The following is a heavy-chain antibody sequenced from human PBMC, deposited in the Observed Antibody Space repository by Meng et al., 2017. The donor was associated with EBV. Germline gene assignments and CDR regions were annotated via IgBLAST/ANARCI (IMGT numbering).Heavy chain of an antibody. CDR3: ARAEIAAAGRLDY. D-gene: IGHD6-13*01. CDR1: GGTFSRYA. V-gene: IGHV1-69*06. Sequence: GQVLQSGAEGKRPGSSVRASCKASGGTFSRYAISWVRQAPGQGLEWMGGIIPIFGTANYAQKFQGRVTITADKSTSTAYMELSSLRSEDTAVYYCARAEIAAAGRLDYWGQGTLVTVSS. J-gene: IGHJ4*02. CDR2: IIPIFGTA.